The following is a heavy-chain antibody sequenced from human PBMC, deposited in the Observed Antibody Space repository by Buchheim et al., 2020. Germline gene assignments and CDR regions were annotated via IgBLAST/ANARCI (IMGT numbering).Heavy chain of an antibody. V-gene: IGHV3-7*01. Sequence: EVQLVESGGGLVQPGGSLRLSCAASGFTFSSYWMSWVRQAPGKGLEWVANIKQDGSEKYYMDSVKGRFTISRDNAKNSLYLQMNSLRAEDTAVYYCARGGRYDFWSGYFKTSYFDYWGQGTL. CDR1: GFTFSSYW. CDR2: IKQDGSEK. J-gene: IGHJ4*02. D-gene: IGHD3-3*01. CDR3: ARGGRYDFWSGYFKTSYFDY.